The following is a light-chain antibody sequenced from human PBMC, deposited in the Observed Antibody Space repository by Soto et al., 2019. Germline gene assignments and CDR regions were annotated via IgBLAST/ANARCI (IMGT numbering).Light chain of an antibody. V-gene: IGLV1-40*01. CDR1: GSNIGAGYD. Sequence: QSVLTQPPSVSGAPGQRVTISCAGSGSNIGAGYDVHWYQQLPGTAPKLLIYGNSNRPSGVPDRFSGSKSGTSASLAITGLQAADEADYYCQSYDSSLSALVFGGGTKLTVL. CDR3: QSYDSSLSALV. J-gene: IGLJ2*01. CDR2: GNS.